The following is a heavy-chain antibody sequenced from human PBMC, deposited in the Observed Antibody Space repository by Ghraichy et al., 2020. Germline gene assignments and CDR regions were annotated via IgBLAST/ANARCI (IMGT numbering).Heavy chain of an antibody. J-gene: IGHJ4*02. CDR3: ASHFWAYSSSSPYYFDY. D-gene: IGHD6-6*01. CDR2: ISYDGSNK. V-gene: IGHV3-30*04. Sequence: GGSLRLSCAASGFTFSSYAMHWVRQAPGKGLEWVAVISYDGSNKYYADSVKGRFTISRDNSKNTLYLQMNSLRAEDTAVYYCASHFWAYSSSSPYYFDYWGQGTLVTVSS. CDR1: GFTFSSYA.